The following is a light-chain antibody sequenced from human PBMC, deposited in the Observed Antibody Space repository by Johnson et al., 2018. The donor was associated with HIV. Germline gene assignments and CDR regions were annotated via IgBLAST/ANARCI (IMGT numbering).Light chain of an antibody. Sequence: QSVLTQPPSVSAAPGQKVTISCSGSSSNIGNNYVSWYQQVPGAAPKLLIYDNNRRPSGIPDRFSGSKSGTSATLGITGLQTGDEADYYCGTWDGRLRTSFFGTGTKSTAL. CDR2: DNN. CDR3: GTWDGRLRTSF. V-gene: IGLV1-51*01. J-gene: IGLJ1*01. CDR1: SSNIGNNY.